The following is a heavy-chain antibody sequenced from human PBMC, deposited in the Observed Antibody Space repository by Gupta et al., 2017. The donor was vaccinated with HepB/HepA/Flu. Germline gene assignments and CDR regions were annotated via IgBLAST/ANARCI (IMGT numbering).Heavy chain of an antibody. V-gene: IGHV3-23*01. J-gene: IGHJ5*02. CDR1: GLTFSSYA. CDR2: ISGSGGST. CDR3: AKAPKMTIPRGGLDP. Sequence: DVQLLESGGGLVQPGGSLRLSCAASGLTFSSYAFIWVPQAPGQGLEWVSGISGSGGSTFYADSVKGRFTISRDNSNDTLYLQMNSLRAEDTATYYCAKAPKMTIPRGGLDPWGQGTLVTVSS. D-gene: IGHD2-2*02.